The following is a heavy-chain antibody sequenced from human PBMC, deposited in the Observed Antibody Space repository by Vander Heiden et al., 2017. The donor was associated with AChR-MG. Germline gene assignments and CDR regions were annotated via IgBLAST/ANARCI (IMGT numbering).Heavy chain of an antibody. CDR2: IWYDGSNK. J-gene: IGHJ4*02. D-gene: IGHD1-7*01. Sequence: QVQLVESGGGVVQPGRSLRLSCAASGFTFSSYGMHWVRQAPGTGLEWVAVIWYDGSNKYYADSVKGRFTISRDNSKNTLYLQMNSLRAEDTAVYYCARDHRIGNYYFDYWGQGTLVTVSS. CDR3: ARDHRIGNYYFDY. V-gene: IGHV3-33*01. CDR1: GFTFSSYG.